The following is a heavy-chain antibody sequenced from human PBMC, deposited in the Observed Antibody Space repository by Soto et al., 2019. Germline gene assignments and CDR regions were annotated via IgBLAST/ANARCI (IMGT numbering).Heavy chain of an antibody. CDR3: ARAIGDSHVGEGYYYYYMDV. V-gene: IGHV1-69*02. CDR1: GGTFSSYT. CDR2: IIPILGIA. J-gene: IGHJ6*03. Sequence: QVQLVQSGAGVKKPGSSVKVSCKASGGTFSSYTISWVRQAPGQGLEWMGRIIPILGIANYAQKFQGRVTITADKATSTAYMELSSLRSEDTAVYYCARAIGDSHVGEGYYYYYMDVWGKGTTVTVSS. D-gene: IGHD3-16*01.